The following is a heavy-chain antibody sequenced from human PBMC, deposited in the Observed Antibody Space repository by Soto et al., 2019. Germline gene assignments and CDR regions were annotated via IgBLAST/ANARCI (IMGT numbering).Heavy chain of an antibody. CDR3: AKDMGLVYYDSSGYYSPNAFDI. Sequence: GGSLRLSCAASGFTFDDYTMHWVRQAPGKGLEWVSLISWDGGSTYYADSVKGRFTISRDNSKNSLYLQMNSLRTEDTALYYCAKDMGLVYYDSSGYYSPNAFDIWGQGTMVTVSS. V-gene: IGHV3-43*01. D-gene: IGHD3-22*01. J-gene: IGHJ3*02. CDR1: GFTFDDYT. CDR2: ISWDGGST.